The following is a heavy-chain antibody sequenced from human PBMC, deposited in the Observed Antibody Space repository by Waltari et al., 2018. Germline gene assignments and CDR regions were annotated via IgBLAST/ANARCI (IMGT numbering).Heavy chain of an antibody. Sequence: EVQLVETGGGLIQPGGSLRLSCAASGFTVSSNYMSWVRQAPGKGLEWVSVIYSGGSTYYADSVKGRFTISRDNSKNTLYLQMNSLRAEDTAVYYCARAREGLAFDIWGQGTMVTVSS. CDR1: GFTVSSNY. CDR2: IYSGGST. J-gene: IGHJ3*02. V-gene: IGHV3-53*02. D-gene: IGHD4-17*01. CDR3: ARAREGLAFDI.